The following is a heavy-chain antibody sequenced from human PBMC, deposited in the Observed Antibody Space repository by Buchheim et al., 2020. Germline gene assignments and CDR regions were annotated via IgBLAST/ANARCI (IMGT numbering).Heavy chain of an antibody. CDR3: ARDPGTYFDL. Sequence: QVQLQESGPGLVKPSQTLSLTCTVSGGPITRGSYYWSWIRQPAGKGLEWIGRIYTSGSTNYNPSLKSRVTISVDTSKNQFSLKLSSVTAADTAVYYCARDPGTYFDLWGRGTL. J-gene: IGHJ2*01. V-gene: IGHV4-61*02. CDR1: GGPITRGSYY. CDR2: IYTSGST.